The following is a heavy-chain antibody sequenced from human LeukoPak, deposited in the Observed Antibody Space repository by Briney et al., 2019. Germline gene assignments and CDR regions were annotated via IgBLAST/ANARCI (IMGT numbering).Heavy chain of an antibody. CDR2: IKQDGSEK. CDR1: GFTFSSYW. Sequence: GGSLRLSCAASGFTFSSYWMSWVRQAPGKGLEWVANIKQDGSEKYYVDSVKGRFTISRDNAKNSLYPQMNSLRAEDTAVYYCARGSHYYDSSGIIDYWGQGTLVTVSS. J-gene: IGHJ4*02. V-gene: IGHV3-7*01. D-gene: IGHD3-22*01. CDR3: ARGSHYYDSSGIIDY.